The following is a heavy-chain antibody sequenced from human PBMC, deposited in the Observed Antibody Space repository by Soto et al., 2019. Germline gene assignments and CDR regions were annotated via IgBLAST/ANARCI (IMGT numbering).Heavy chain of an antibody. CDR1: GGSISSYY. V-gene: IGHV4-59*01. Sequence: QVQLQESGPGLVKPSETLSLTCTVSGGSISSYYWSWIRQPPGKGLEWIGYIYYSGSTNYNPSLRSRVTISVHTSKNEFSLKLSSVTSASTAVYGCARVVRYCYFLWFDPWGQGTMVTVSS. CDR3: ARVVRYCYFLWFDP. J-gene: IGHJ5*02. CDR2: IYYSGST. D-gene: IGHD5-18*01.